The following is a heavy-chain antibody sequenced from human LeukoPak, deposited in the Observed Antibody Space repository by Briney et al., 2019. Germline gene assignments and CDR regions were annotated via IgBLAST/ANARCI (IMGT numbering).Heavy chain of an antibody. J-gene: IGHJ3*02. V-gene: IGHV1-69*13. Sequence: GASVKVSCKASGGTFSSYAISWVRQAPGQGLEWMGGIIPIFGTANYAQKFQGRVTITADESTSTAYMELSSLRSEDTAVYYCARDIVGGGYSGYGKENYDSSGYPFDAFDIWGQGTMVTVSS. CDR1: GGTFSSYA. CDR3: ARDIVGGGYSGYGKENYDSSGYPFDAFDI. CDR2: IIPIFGTA. D-gene: IGHD3-22*01.